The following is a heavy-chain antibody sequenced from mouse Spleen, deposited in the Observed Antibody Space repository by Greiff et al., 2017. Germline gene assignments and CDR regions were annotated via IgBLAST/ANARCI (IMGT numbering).Heavy chain of an antibody. J-gene: IGHJ3*01. CDR3: ARKDGNYPFAY. Sequence: VQLQQSGAELARPGASVKLSCKASGYTFTSYGISWVKQRTGQGLEWIGEIYPRSGNTYYNEKFKGKATLTADKSSSTAYMELRSLTSEDSAVYFCARKDGNYPFAYWGQGTLVTVSA. V-gene: IGHV1-81*01. CDR1: GYTFTSYG. D-gene: IGHD2-1*01. CDR2: IYPRSGNT.